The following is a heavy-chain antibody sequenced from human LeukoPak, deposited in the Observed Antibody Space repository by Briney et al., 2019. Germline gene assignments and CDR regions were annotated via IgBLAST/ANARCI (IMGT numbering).Heavy chain of an antibody. J-gene: IGHJ6*03. V-gene: IGHV1-24*01. CDR2: FDPEDGET. CDR1: GYTLTELS. D-gene: IGHD3-16*02. Sequence: ASVKVSCKVSGYTLTELSMHWVRQAPGKGLEWMGGFDPEDGETIYSQNFKGRVTMTRDMSTTTVYMEMTSLRSDDTAVYYCARDRKSEIGGAIAGHYMDVWGKGTTVTVSS. CDR3: ARDRKSEIGGAIAGHYMDV.